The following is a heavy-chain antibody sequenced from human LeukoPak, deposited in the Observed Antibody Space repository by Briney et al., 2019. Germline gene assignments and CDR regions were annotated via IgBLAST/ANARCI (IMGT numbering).Heavy chain of an antibody. V-gene: IGHV3-7*01. J-gene: IGHJ4*02. CDR2: TKKDGSEK. CDR1: GFTFSTYW. CDR3: VREGYFVFDF. D-gene: IGHD2-21*01. Sequence: GGSLRLSCGASGFTFSTYWMSWVRQAPGKGLEWVANTKKDGSEKYYVDSVKGRFTISRDNAKNSLYLQMNSLRVEDTAVYYCVREGYFVFDFWSQGALVTVSS.